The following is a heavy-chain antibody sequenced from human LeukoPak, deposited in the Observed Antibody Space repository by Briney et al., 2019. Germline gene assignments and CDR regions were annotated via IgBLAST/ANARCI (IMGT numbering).Heavy chain of an antibody. D-gene: IGHD6-6*01. J-gene: IGHJ6*03. CDR2: IYSGGST. Sequence: SGGSLRLSCAASGFTVSSNYMSWVRQAPGKGLEWVSVIYSGGSTYYADSVKGRFTISRDNSKNTLYLQMNSLRAEDTAVYYCARAPRIAARLKKYYYYYMDVWGKGTTVTVSS. V-gene: IGHV3-66*02. CDR1: GFTVSSNY. CDR3: ARAPRIAARLKKYYYYYMDV.